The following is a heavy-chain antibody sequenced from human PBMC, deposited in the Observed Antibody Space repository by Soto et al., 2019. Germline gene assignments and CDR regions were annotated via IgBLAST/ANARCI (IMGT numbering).Heavy chain of an antibody. CDR3: ARDLAYTAMVTSFYY. D-gene: IGHD5-18*01. CDR2: IIPIFGTA. Sequence: QVQLVQSGAEVKKPGSSLKVSCKASAGTFSSYAISWVRQAPGQGLEWMGGIIPIFGTAYYAQEFQGRVTTXXDXSMXTAYMALSSLRSEDTAVYYCARDLAYTAMVTSFYYWGEGTLVTVSS. J-gene: IGHJ4*02. CDR1: AGTFSSYA. V-gene: IGHV1-69*14.